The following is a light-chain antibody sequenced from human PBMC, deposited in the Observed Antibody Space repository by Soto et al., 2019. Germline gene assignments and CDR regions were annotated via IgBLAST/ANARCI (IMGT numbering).Light chain of an antibody. CDR2: DVS. J-gene: IGLJ1*01. CDR3: SSYTSSSTLV. V-gene: IGLV2-14*01. CDR1: SSDVGGYNY. Sequence: LTQPASVSGSPGQSITISCTGTSSDVGGYNYVSWYQQHPGKAPKLMIYDVSNRPSGVSNRFSGSKSGNTASLTISGLQAEDEADYYCSSYTSSSTLVFGTGAKVTVL.